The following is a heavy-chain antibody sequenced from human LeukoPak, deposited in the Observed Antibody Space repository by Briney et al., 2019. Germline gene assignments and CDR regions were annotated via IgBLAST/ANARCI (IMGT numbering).Heavy chain of an antibody. CDR1: GGSINSGTYY. Sequence: SETLSLTCTVSGGSINSGTYYWGWIRHSPGMGLEWIGSIDSSGNTFYNPSLKSRVTISVDTSKNQFSLKVNSVTDADTAVYYCARHKYSSQNSDGFDIWGQGTMVTVSS. J-gene: IGHJ3*02. V-gene: IGHV4-39*01. CDR3: ARHKYSSQNSDGFDI. D-gene: IGHD2-15*01. CDR2: IDSSGNT.